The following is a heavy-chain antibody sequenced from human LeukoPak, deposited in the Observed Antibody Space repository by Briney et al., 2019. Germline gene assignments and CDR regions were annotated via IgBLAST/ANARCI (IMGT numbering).Heavy chain of an antibody. D-gene: IGHD3-9*01. CDR3: ARDCRYFDWLSYGMDV. V-gene: IGHV3-33*01. CDR1: GFTFSSYG. CDR2: IWYDGSNK. Sequence: GGSLRLSCAASGFTFSSYGMHWVRQAPGKGLEWVAVIWYDGSNKYYADSVKGRFTISRDNSKNTLYLQMNSLRAEDTAVYYCARDCRYFDWLSYGMDVWGQGTTVTVSS. J-gene: IGHJ6*02.